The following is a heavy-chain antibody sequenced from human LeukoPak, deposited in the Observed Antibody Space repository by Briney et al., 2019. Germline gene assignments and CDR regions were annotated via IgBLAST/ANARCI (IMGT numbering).Heavy chain of an antibody. CDR1: GFTFSSYA. V-gene: IGHV3-23*01. J-gene: IGHJ4*02. CDR3: AKRYNILTAYSPNDY. Sequence: LAGGSLRLSCAASGFTFSSYAMSWVRQAPGKGLEWVSAISGSGGSTYYADSVKGRFTISRDNSKNTLYLQMTSLRAEDTAVYYCAKRYNILTAYSPNDYWGQGTLVTVSS. D-gene: IGHD3-9*01. CDR2: ISGSGGST.